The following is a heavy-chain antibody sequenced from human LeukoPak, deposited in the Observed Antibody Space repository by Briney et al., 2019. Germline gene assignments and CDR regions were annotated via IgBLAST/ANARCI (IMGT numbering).Heavy chain of an antibody. CDR3: ARGSLYDFWSGYYLGYYYMDV. CDR2: IYTSGST. CDR1: GGSISSYY. V-gene: IGHV4-4*07. J-gene: IGHJ6*03. Sequence: PSETLSLTCTVSGGSISSYYWSWIRQPAGKGLEWIGRIYTSGSTNYNPSLKSRVTMSVDTSKNQFSLKLSSVTAADTAVYYCARGSLYDFWSGYYLGYYYMDVWGKGTTVTVSS. D-gene: IGHD3-3*01.